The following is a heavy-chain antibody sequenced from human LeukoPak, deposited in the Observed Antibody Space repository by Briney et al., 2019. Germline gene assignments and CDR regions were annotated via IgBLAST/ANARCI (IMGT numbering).Heavy chain of an antibody. J-gene: IGHJ4*02. CDR3: ARDHYYDSSVDY. CDR2: ISSSGGSI. V-gene: IGHV3-48*01. CDR1: GIPFNTYS. D-gene: IGHD3-22*01. Sequence: GGSLRLSCVASGIPFNTYSMNWVRQARGRGLEWLSYISSSGGSIKYADSVKGRFTVSRDNAKSSLYLQMNGLRAEDTAVYYCARDHYYDSSVDYWGQGTLVTVSS.